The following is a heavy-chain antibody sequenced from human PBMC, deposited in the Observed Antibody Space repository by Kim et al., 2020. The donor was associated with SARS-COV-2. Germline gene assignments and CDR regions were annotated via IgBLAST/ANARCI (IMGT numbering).Heavy chain of an antibody. Sequence: GGSLRLSCAASGFTFSSYSMNWVRQAPGKGLEWVSYISSSSSTIYYADSVKGRFTSSRDNAKNSLYLQMNSLRDEDTAVYYCASTYYRGYDGDGAFDLWGHGTMVTVSS. CDR1: GFTFSSYS. D-gene: IGHD5-12*01. CDR2: ISSSSSTI. J-gene: IGHJ3*01. V-gene: IGHV3-48*02. CDR3: ASTYYRGYDGDGAFDL.